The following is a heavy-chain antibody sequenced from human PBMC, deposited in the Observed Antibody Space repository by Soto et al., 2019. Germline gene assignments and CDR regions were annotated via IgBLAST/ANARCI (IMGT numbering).Heavy chain of an antibody. J-gene: IGHJ4*02. CDR1: GGSISSGDYY. Sequence: QVQLQESGPGLVKPSQTLSLTCTVSGGSISSGDYYWSWIRQHPGKGLEWIGYIFYSGSTYYNPSLKSRVTISVDTSKNQFSLKLSSVTAADTAVYYCATYGSGSYKPTTFDYWGQGTLVTVSS. CDR3: ATYGSGSYKPTTFDY. D-gene: IGHD3-10*01. CDR2: IFYSGST. V-gene: IGHV4-31*03.